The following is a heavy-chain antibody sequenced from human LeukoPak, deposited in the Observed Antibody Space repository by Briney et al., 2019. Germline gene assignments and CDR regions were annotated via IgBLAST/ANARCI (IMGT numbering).Heavy chain of an antibody. D-gene: IGHD2/OR15-2a*01. CDR1: GFTFSSYV. Sequence: PGGSLGLPCAASGFTFSSYVMSWVRQAPRKGLEWVSSISGSGGSTYYADSVKGRFTISRDNSKNTLYLQMNSLRAEGTAVYYCAKVGPLSSTTGLGTDYWGQGTLVTVSS. CDR3: AKVGPLSSTTGLGTDY. V-gene: IGHV3-23*01. CDR2: ISGSGGST. J-gene: IGHJ4*02.